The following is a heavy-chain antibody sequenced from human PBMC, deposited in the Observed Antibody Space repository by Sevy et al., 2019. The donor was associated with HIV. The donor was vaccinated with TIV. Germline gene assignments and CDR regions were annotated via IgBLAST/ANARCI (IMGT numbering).Heavy chain of an antibody. CDR3: VRDDRDRYFEY. Sequence: ASVKVSCKASGYTFTGYYMHWMRQAPGQGLEWMGWINPDSGGPIYAPKFQGRVTLTRDTSISTAYMDLSRLKSDDTAVYYCVRDDRDRYFEYWGQGTLVTVSS. V-gene: IGHV1-2*02. CDR1: GYTFTGYY. CDR2: INPDSGGP. J-gene: IGHJ4*02.